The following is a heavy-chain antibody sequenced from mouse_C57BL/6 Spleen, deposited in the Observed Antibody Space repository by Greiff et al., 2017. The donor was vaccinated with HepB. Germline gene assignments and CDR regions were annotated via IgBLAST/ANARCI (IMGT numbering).Heavy chain of an antibody. J-gene: IGHJ1*03. Sequence: VQLQQSGPELVKPGASVKIPCKASGYTFTDYNMDWVKQSHGKSLEWIGDINPNNGGTIYNQKFKGKATLTVDKSSSTAYMELRSLTSEDTAVYYCARRGDHYYGSGYFDVWGTGTTVTVSS. V-gene: IGHV1-18*01. CDR3: ARRGDHYYGSGYFDV. D-gene: IGHD1-1*01. CDR2: INPNNGGT. CDR1: GYTFTDYN.